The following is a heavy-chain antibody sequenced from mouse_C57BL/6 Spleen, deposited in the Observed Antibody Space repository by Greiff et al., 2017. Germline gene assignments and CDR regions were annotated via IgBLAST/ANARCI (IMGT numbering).Heavy chain of an antibody. J-gene: IGHJ4*01. Sequence: QVQLQQPGAELVKPGASVKLSCKASGYTFTSYWMHWVKQRPGQGLEWIGMIHPNSGSTNYNEKFKSKATLTVDKSSSTAYMQLSSLTSEDSAVYYCARYGIYDGYSYYYAMDYWGQGTSVTVSS. D-gene: IGHD2-3*01. CDR1: GYTFTSYW. V-gene: IGHV1-64*01. CDR2: IHPNSGST. CDR3: ARYGIYDGYSYYYAMDY.